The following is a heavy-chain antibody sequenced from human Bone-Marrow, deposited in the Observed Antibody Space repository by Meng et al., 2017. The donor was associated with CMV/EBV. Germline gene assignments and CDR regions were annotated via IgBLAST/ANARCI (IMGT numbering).Heavy chain of an antibody. V-gene: IGHV3-53*01. CDR3: AREQWELLQGAFDI. Sequence: ASGFTVSNSYMSWVRQAPWKVLEWVSVIYSGGSTYYADSVKGRFTISRDNSKNTLYLQMNSLRAEDTAVYYCAREQWELLQGAFDIWGQGTLVTVSS. D-gene: IGHD1-26*01. J-gene: IGHJ3*02. CDR2: IYSGGST. CDR1: GFTVSNSY.